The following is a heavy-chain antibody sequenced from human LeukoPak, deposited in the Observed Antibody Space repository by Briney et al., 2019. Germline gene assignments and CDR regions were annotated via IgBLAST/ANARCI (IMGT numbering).Heavy chain of an antibody. CDR3: ARHMSGSYFWDQDYYYGMDV. V-gene: IGHV4-59*08. CDR2: IYYSGST. CDR1: GGSISSYY. J-gene: IGHJ6*02. Sequence: PSETLSLTCTVSGGSISSYYWSWIRQPPGKGPEWIGYIYYSGSTNYNPSLKSRVTISVDTSKNQFSLKLSSVTAADTAVYYCARHMSGSYFWDQDYYYGMDVWGQGTTVTVSS. D-gene: IGHD1-26*01.